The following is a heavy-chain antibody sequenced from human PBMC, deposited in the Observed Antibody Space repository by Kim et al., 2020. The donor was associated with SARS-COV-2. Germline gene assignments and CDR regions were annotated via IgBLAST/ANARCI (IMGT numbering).Heavy chain of an antibody. CDR2: INNNGGGT. V-gene: IGHV3-23*01. J-gene: IGHJ4*02. CDR1: GFTFSTYA. CDR3: ARRMAGSGSYYFDY. Sequence: GGSLRLSCVASGFTFSTYAMSWVRQAPGRGLEWVSGINNNGGGTYYADSAKGRFTISRDNSKNTLYLQMNSLRAEDTAVYYCARRMAGSGSYYFDYWGQGTLVTVSS. D-gene: IGHD3-10*01.